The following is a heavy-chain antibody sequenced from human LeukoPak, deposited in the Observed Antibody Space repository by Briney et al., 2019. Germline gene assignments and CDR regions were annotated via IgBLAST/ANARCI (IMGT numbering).Heavy chain of an antibody. D-gene: IGHD2-2*02. CDR1: GGSFSGYY. V-gene: IGHV4-34*01. CDR2: INHSGST. Sequence: SETLSLTCAVYGGSFSGYYWSWIRQPPGKGLEWIGEINHSGSTNYNPSLKSRVTISVDTSKNQFSLKLSSVTAADTAVYYCARARGPIRRQAWFDPWGQGTLVTVSS. CDR3: ARARGPIRRQAWFDP. J-gene: IGHJ5*02.